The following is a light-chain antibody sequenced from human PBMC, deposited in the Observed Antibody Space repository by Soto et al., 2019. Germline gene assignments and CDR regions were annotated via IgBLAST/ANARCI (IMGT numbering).Light chain of an antibody. CDR2: KAS. CDR3: QQYNLSAWT. V-gene: IGKV1-5*03. Sequence: DIQMTQSPSTLSASVGDRVTITCRASQSISSWLAWYQQKPGKAPKLLIYKASNLESGVPSRFSGSGSGTEFTLTVSSLQPDEFATYYCQQYNLSAWTFGQGTKVEIE. J-gene: IGKJ1*01. CDR1: QSISSW.